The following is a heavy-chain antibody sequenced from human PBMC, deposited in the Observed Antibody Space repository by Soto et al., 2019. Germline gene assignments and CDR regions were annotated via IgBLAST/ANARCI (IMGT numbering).Heavy chain of an antibody. CDR3: ARDLRILGTFDWSHEYFSH. Sequence: GGSLRLPCAASGFSFSRYAMHWVRQAPGKGLEWVAIISSDGTNKFYADSVQGRFTISRDNCQDTLYLQMNSLRAEDAVVYYCARDLRILGTFDWSHEYFSHWGEGTMIAF. CDR1: GFSFSRYA. D-gene: IGHD3-9*01. J-gene: IGHJ1*01. V-gene: IGHV3-30-3*01. CDR2: ISSDGTNK.